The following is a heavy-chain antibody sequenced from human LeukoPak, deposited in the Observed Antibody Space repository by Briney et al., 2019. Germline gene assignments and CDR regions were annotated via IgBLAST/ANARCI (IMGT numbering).Heavy chain of an antibody. CDR3: AKGSGNGYGSGPFDY. CDR1: GFTFSSYA. D-gene: IGHD3-10*01. V-gene: IGHV3-30*04. Sequence: PGGSLRLSCAASGFTFSSYAMHWVRQAPGKGLEWVAVISYDGSNKYYADSVKGRFTISRDNSKNTLYLQMSSLRAEDTALYYCAKGSGNGYGSGPFDYWGQGTLVTVSS. CDR2: ISYDGSNK. J-gene: IGHJ4*02.